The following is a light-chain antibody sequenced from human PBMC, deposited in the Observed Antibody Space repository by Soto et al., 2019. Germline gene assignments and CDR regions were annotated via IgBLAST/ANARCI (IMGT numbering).Light chain of an antibody. J-gene: IGKJ3*01. CDR3: QQRRI. V-gene: IGKV3-11*01. CDR2: DAS. Sequence: EIVLTQSPATLSLSPGERATLSCRASQSVSSYLAWYQQKPGQAPRLLIYDASNRATGIPARFSGSGSGTDFTLTIISLEPEDFAVYYCQQRRIFGPGTKVDIK. CDR1: QSVSSY.